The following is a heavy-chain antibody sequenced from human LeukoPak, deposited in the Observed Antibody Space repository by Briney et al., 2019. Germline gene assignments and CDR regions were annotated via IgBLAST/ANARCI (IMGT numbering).Heavy chain of an antibody. CDR2: IYYSGST. CDR1: GGSISSYY. J-gene: IGHJ4*02. CDR3: ARMRNGVVRTSDYFDY. Sequence: SETLSLTCTVSGGSISSYYWSWIRQPPGKGLEWIGYIYYSGSTNYNPSLKSRVTISVDTSKNQFSLKLSSVTAADTAVYYCARMRNGVVRTSDYFDYWGQGTLVTVSS. D-gene: IGHD3-10*01. V-gene: IGHV4-59*01.